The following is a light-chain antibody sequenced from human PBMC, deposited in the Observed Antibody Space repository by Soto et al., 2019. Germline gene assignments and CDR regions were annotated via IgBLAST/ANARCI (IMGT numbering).Light chain of an antibody. CDR1: SSDVGGYNY. CDR3: SSYTSSSPYV. CDR2: DVT. J-gene: IGLJ1*01. V-gene: IGLV2-14*03. Sequence: QSVLTQPRSVSGSPGQSVTISFTGTSSDVGGYNYVSWYQQHPGKAPKLMICDVTNRPSGVSNRFSGSKSGYTASLTISGLQAEDEADYYCSSYTSSSPYVSGTGTKVPVL.